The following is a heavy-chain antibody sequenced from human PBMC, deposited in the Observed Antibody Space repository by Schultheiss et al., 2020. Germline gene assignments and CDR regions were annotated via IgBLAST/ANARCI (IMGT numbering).Heavy chain of an antibody. D-gene: IGHD3-22*01. CDR3: ARVGGLDRGYYDSSGYYEN. CDR1: GGSISSYY. Sequence: SQTLSLTCTVSGGSISSYYWSWIRQPPGKGLEWIGYIYYSGSTNYNPSLKSRVTISVDTSKNQFSLKLSSVTAADTAVYYCARVGGLDRGYYDSSGYYENWVQGTLVTVSS. J-gene: IGHJ4*02. V-gene: IGHV4-59*01. CDR2: IYYSGST.